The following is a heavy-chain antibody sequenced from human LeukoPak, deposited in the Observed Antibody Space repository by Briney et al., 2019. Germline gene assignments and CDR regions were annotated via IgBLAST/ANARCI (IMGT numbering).Heavy chain of an antibody. D-gene: IGHD6-13*01. Sequence: GGSLRLSCAASGFTFSSYWMHWVRQAPGKGLVWVSRINSDGSSTSYADSVKGRFTVSRDNAKNTLYLQMNSLRAEDTAVYYCATSHSSSWLSYWGQGTLVTVSS. CDR3: ATSHSSSWLSY. CDR1: GFTFSSYW. CDR2: INSDGSST. V-gene: IGHV3-74*01. J-gene: IGHJ4*02.